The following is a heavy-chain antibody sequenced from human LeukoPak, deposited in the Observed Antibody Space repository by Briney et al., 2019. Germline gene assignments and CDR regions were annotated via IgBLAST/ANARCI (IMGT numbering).Heavy chain of an antibody. Sequence: GGSLRLSCAASGFTFSSYGMHWVRQAPGKGLEWVAVISYDGSNKYYADSVKGRFTISRDNSKNTLYLQMNSLRAEDTAVYYCAKLLLSGTSSNLDYWGQGTLVPVSS. V-gene: IGHV3-30*18. CDR2: ISYDGSNK. J-gene: IGHJ4*02. D-gene: IGHD2-2*01. CDR3: AKLLLSGTSSNLDY. CDR1: GFTFSSYG.